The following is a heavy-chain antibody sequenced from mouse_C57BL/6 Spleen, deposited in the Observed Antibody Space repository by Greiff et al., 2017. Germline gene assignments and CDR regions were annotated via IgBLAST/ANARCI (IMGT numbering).Heavy chain of an antibody. CDR1: GYTFTDYY. CDR2: LNPYNGGT. Sequence: EVQLQQSGPVLVKPGASVKMSCKASGYTFTDYYMNWVKQSHGKSLEWIGVLNPYNGGTSYNPKFQGKATLTVVKSSSTAYMELNSLTSEDSAVYYCAREGTTVVNWYFDVWGTGTTVTVSS. V-gene: IGHV1-19*01. CDR3: AREGTTVVNWYFDV. D-gene: IGHD1-1*01. J-gene: IGHJ1*03.